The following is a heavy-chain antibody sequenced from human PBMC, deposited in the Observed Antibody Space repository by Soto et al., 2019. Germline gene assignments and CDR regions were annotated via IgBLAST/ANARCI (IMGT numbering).Heavy chain of an antibody. J-gene: IGHJ5*02. CDR1: GGSISSYY. D-gene: IGHD6-13*01. V-gene: IGHV4-59*12. Sequence: SETLSLTCTVSGGSISSYYWSWIRQPPGKGLEWIGYIYYSGSTNYNPSLKSRVTISVDTSKNSLYLQMNSLRAEDTAVYYCARDPSPYSRWFDPWGQGTLVTVSS. CDR3: ARDPSPYSRWFDP. CDR2: IYYSGST.